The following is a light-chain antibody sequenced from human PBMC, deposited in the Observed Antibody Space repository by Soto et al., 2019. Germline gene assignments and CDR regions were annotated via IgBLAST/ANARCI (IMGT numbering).Light chain of an antibody. V-gene: IGLV2-8*01. J-gene: IGLJ2*01. CDR1: TSDVGGYDY. CDR2: EVS. Sequence: QSALTQPPSASGSPGQSVTISCTGTTSDVGGYDYVSWYQQHPGKAPKLMIYEVSKRPSGVPDRFSGSKSGSTASLTVSGLQAEDEADYYCSSYAGSNNLVVFGGVTKLTVL. CDR3: SSYAGSNNLVV.